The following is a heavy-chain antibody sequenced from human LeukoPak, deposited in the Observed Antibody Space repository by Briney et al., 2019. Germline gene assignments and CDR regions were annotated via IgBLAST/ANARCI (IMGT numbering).Heavy chain of an antibody. CDR3: ARPIVVESYWYFDL. J-gene: IGHJ2*01. CDR1: GGCISSSSYY. Sequence: SETLSLTCTVSGGCISSSSYYWGWIRQPPGKGLEWIGSIYYSGSTYYNPSLKSRVTISVDTSKNQFSLKLSSVTAADTAVYYCARPIVVESYWYFDLWGRGTLVTVSS. D-gene: IGHD3-22*01. CDR2: IYYSGST. V-gene: IGHV4-39*01.